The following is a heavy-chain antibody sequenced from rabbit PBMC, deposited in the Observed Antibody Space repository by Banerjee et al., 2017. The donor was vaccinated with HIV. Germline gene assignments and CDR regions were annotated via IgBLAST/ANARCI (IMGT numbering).Heavy chain of an antibody. CDR2: IYIGSGST. J-gene: IGHJ4*01. D-gene: IGHD1-1*01. CDR3: ARGGIIGTILSAYYPDYFEL. CDR1: GFDFSSNA. V-gene: IGHV1S45*01. Sequence: QEQLEESGGDLVKPEGSLTLTCIASGFDFSSNAMCWVRQAPGKGLEWIGCIYIGSGSTYYASWVNGRFTISKTSSTTVTLQMTSLTAADTATYFCARGGIIGTILSAYYPDYFELWGQGTLVTVS.